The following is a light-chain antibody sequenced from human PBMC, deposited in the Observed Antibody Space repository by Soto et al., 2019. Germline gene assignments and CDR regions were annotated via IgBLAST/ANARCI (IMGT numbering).Light chain of an antibody. V-gene: IGLV2-14*01. J-gene: IGLJ1*01. CDR1: SSDVGGYNY. CDR3: QSYDISLHNYV. Sequence: QSVLTQPASVSGSPGQSITISCTGTSSDVGGYNYVSWYQQHPGKAPKLVIYEVSYRPSGAYDRFSGSKSGNTASLTISGLQAEDEADYYCQSYDISLHNYVFGTGTKVTVL. CDR2: EVS.